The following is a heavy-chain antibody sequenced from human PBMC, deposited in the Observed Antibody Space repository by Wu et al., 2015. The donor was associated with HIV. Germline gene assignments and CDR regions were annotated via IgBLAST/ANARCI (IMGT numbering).Heavy chain of an antibody. Sequence: QVQLVQSGAEVKKPGASVKVSCKASGYTFTGYYMHWVRQAPGQGLEWMGWINPNSGGTNYAQKFQGRVTMTRDTSISTAYMELSRLRSDDTAVYYCARRRLFGVVRDAFDIWGQGTMVTVSS. J-gene: IGHJ3*02. CDR2: INPNSGGT. CDR3: ARRRLFGVVRDAFDI. D-gene: IGHD3-3*01. V-gene: IGHV1-2*02. CDR1: GYTFTGYY.